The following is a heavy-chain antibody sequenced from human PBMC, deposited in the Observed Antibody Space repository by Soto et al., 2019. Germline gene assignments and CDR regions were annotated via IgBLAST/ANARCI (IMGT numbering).Heavy chain of an antibody. Sequence: ASVKVSCKASEDTFNSYTINWVRQAPGQGLQWMGRTIPMLGMSNYALKFQGRVTITADKSTTTAYMELSRLRSDDTAVYYCATSYGSGSRAFDYWGQGTQVTV. D-gene: IGHD3-10*01. CDR2: TIPMLGMS. J-gene: IGHJ4*02. V-gene: IGHV1-69*02. CDR1: EDTFNSYT. CDR3: ATSYGSGSRAFDY.